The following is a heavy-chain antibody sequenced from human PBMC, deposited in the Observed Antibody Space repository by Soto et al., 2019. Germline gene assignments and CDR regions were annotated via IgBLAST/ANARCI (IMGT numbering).Heavy chain of an antibody. Sequence: QVQLQESGPGLVKPSQTLSLTCTVSGGSISSDDYYWSWIRQPPGKGLEWIGYIYYSGRTYYNPSLKSRLTISVDTSKNQFSLKLSSVSAADTAVYFCAGDRTNSPDYFDYWGQGTLVTVSS. CDR3: AGDRTNSPDYFDY. J-gene: IGHJ4*02. CDR1: GGSISSDDYY. CDR2: IYYSGRT. D-gene: IGHD1-1*01. V-gene: IGHV4-30-4*01.